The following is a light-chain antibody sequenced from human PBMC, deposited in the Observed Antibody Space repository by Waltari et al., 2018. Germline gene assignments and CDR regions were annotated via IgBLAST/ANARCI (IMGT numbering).Light chain of an antibody. J-gene: IGKJ2*01. CDR1: QSVSNY. CDR2: DAS. Sequence: EIVLTQSPPTLSLSPGESATLSCRASQSVSNYLARYQQRPGQAPRVLIYDASSRATGIPTRFSGSGSGTDFTLTISSLQPEDSAVYYCQQRVHWPMYTFGQGTKLEIK. CDR3: QQRVHWPMYT. V-gene: IGKV3-11*01.